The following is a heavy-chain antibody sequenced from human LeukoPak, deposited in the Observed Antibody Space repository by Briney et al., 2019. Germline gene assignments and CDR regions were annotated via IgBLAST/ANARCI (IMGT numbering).Heavy chain of an antibody. CDR3: AKDRGADYFDY. CDR1: GFTFNSYS. CDR2: ISSSSSYI. Sequence: PGGSLRLSCAASGFTFNSYSMNWVRQAPGKGLEWVSSISSSSSYIYYADSVKGRFTISRDNAKNSLYLQMNSLRAEDTAVYFCAKDRGADYFDYWGQGTLVTVSS. V-gene: IGHV3-21*01. J-gene: IGHJ4*02.